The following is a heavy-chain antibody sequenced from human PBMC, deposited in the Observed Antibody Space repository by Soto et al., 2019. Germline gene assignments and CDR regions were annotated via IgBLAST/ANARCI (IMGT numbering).Heavy chain of an antibody. Sequence: PGGSLRLSCAASGFTFSSYWMHWVRQASGKGLVWVSRVNSDATDTTYADSVRGRFTISRDNAKNTLYLQMNSLRAEDTAVYYCVRGFPWFDPWGQGTLVTVSS. J-gene: IGHJ5*02. V-gene: IGHV3-74*01. CDR1: GFTFSSYW. D-gene: IGHD3-3*01. CDR2: VNSDATDT. CDR3: VRGFPWFDP.